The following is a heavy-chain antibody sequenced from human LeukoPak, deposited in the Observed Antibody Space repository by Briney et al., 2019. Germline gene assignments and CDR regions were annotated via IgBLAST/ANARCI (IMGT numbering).Heavy chain of an antibody. D-gene: IGHD2-15*01. Sequence: SETLSLTCTVSGGSISSSSYYWGWIRQPPGKGLEWIGYIYYSGSTNYNPSLKSRVTISVDTSKNQFSLKLSSVTAADTAVYYCAREGSGGSIGYGDPGYYYYYMDVWGKGTTVTISS. V-gene: IGHV4-61*01. J-gene: IGHJ6*03. CDR1: GGSISSSSYY. CDR2: IYYSGST. CDR3: AREGSGGSIGYGDPGYYYYYMDV.